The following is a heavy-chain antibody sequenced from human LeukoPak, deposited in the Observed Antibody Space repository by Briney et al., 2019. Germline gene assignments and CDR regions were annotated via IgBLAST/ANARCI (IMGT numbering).Heavy chain of an antibody. D-gene: IGHD2-2*01. CDR3: AKDTSRYCSSTSCYGANAFDI. CDR2: IRYDGSNE. Sequence: GGSLRLSCAASGFTFSSYGMHWVRQAPGKGLEWVAFIRYDGSNEYYADSVKGRFTISRDDSKNTLYLQMNSLRAEDTAVYYCAKDTSRYCSSTSCYGANAFDIWGQGTTVTVSS. CDR1: GFTFSSYG. V-gene: IGHV3-30*02. J-gene: IGHJ3*02.